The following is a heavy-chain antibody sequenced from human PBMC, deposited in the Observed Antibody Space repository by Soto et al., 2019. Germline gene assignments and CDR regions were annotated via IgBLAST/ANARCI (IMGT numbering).Heavy chain of an antibody. CDR3: ASVYCSGGFFRTIHYYYYGMDV. D-gene: IGHD2-15*01. CDR2: INAGNGNT. CDR1: GYTFTSYA. V-gene: IGHV1-3*01. Sequence: ASVKVSCKASGYTFTSYAMHWVRQAPGQRLEWMGWINAGNGNTKYSQKFQGRVTITRDTSASTAYMELSSLRSEDTAVYYCASVYCSGGFFRTIHYYYYGMDVWGQGSRVPVSS. J-gene: IGHJ6*02.